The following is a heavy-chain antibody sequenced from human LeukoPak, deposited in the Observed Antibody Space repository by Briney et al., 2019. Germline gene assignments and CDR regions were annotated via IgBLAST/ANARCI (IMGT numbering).Heavy chain of an antibody. V-gene: IGHV4-30-2*01. CDR3: ASVMITFGGVIAYFDY. CDR1: GGSISSGGYS. D-gene: IGHD3-16*02. Sequence: PSETLSLTCAVSGGSISSGGYSWSWIRQPPGKGLEWIGYIYHSGSTYYNPSLESRVTISVDRSKNQFSLKLSSVTAADTAVYYCASVMITFGGVIAYFDYWGQGTLVTVSS. CDR2: IYHSGST. J-gene: IGHJ4*02.